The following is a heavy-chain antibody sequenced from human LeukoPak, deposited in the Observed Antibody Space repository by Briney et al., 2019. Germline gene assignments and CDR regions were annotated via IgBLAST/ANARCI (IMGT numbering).Heavy chain of an antibody. V-gene: IGHV3-23*01. Sequence: GGSLRLSCAASGFSFSSYAMSWVRQAPGKGLEWVSAISGSGGSTYYADSVKGRFTISRDNSKNTLYLQMNSLRAEDTAVYYCANDRRSASLLWFGELKYYFEYWGQGTLVTVSS. J-gene: IGHJ4*02. CDR3: ANDRRSASLLWFGELKYYFEY. CDR2: ISGSGGST. D-gene: IGHD3-10*01. CDR1: GFSFSSYA.